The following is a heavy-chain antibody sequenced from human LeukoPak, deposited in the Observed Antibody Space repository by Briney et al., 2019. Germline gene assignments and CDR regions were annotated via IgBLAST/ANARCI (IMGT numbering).Heavy chain of an antibody. CDR1: GFTFSDHF. V-gene: IGHV3-72*01. J-gene: IGHJ4*02. Sequence: GGSLRLSCAVSGFTFSDHFLDWVRQVPGKGLEWVGRSRNKAKSYTTEYAASVKGRLTISRDDSKNSLYLQMNSLETEDTAVYYCVRVGSVSGSDYLDYWGQGTLVTVSS. D-gene: IGHD6-19*01. CDR2: SRNKAKSYTT. CDR3: VRVGSVSGSDYLDY.